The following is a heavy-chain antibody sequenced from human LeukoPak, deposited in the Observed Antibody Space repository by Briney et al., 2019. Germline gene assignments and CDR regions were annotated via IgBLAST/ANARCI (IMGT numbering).Heavy chain of an antibody. Sequence: GGSLRLSCAASGFTFSSYWMSRVRQAPGKGLEWVSSTSSSSSYIYYADSVKGRFTISRDNAKNSLYLQMNSLRAEDTAVYYCARDPAGYDFWSGYYRHYYFDYWGQGTLVTVSS. CDR3: ARDPAGYDFWSGYYRHYYFDY. D-gene: IGHD3-3*01. J-gene: IGHJ4*02. CDR1: GFTFSSYW. CDR2: TSSSSSYI. V-gene: IGHV3-21*04.